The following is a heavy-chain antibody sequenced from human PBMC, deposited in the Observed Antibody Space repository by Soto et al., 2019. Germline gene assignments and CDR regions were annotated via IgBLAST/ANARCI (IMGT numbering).Heavy chain of an antibody. CDR1: GGTFSSYT. V-gene: IGHV1-69*04. CDR3: ARDWISSGWYTGAFDI. J-gene: IGHJ3*02. CDR2: IIPILGIA. D-gene: IGHD6-19*01. Sequence: GASVKVSCKASGGTFSSYTISWVRQAPGQGLEWMGRIIPILGIANYAQKFQGRVTITADKSTSTAYMGLSSLRSEDTAVYYCARDWISSGWYTGAFDIWGQGTMVTVSS.